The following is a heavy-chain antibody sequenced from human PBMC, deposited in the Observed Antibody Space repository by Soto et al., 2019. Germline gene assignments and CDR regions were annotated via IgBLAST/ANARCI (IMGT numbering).Heavy chain of an antibody. CDR3: AKQRAGFGSGSDTYYFDY. CDR2: ISGSGGTT. D-gene: IGHD3-10*01. Sequence: GGSLRLSCIGSGFTFSSNAMSWVRQAPGKGLEWVSAISGSGGTTYYADSVKGRFAVSRDNSNYTLYLQRNSLRAEDTAVYYCAKQRAGFGSGSDTYYFDYWGQGTLVTVSS. J-gene: IGHJ4*02. CDR1: GFTFSSNA. V-gene: IGHV3-23*01.